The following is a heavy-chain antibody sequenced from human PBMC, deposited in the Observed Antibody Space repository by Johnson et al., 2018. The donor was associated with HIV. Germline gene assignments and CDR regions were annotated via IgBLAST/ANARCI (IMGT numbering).Heavy chain of an antibody. Sequence: VQLLESGGGVVRPGGSLRLSCEGSGFSFDDYGMNWVRQGPGKGLEWVSGVKWNGGSTGYADSVKGRFSISRDNVKNSLYLQMNSLRDEDTALYYCARPAYSGTWTDAFDIWGQGTMVTVSS. D-gene: IGHD1-26*01. CDR2: VKWNGGST. CDR3: ARPAYSGTWTDAFDI. J-gene: IGHJ3*02. V-gene: IGHV3-20*04. CDR1: GFSFDDYG.